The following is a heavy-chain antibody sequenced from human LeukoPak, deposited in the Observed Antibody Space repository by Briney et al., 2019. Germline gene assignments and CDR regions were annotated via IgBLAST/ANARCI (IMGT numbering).Heavy chain of an antibody. CDR3: ARGNQRHYED. CDR2: IYYSGST. V-gene: IGHV4-59*01. Sequence: PSETPSLTCTVSGGSISSYYWSWIRQPPGKGLEWIGYIYYSGSTNYNPSLKSRVTISVDTSKNQFSLKLSSVTAADTAVYYCARGNQRHYEDWGQGTLVTVSS. J-gene: IGHJ4*02. CDR1: GGSISSYY. D-gene: IGHD1-14*01.